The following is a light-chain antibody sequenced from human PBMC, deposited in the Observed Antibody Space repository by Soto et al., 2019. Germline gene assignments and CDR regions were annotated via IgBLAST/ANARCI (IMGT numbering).Light chain of an antibody. CDR2: GAS. CDR3: QQYGSSPYT. J-gene: IGKJ2*01. Sequence: EILVTQSPDTLSLSPGERATLSCRASQSVRNSYLAWYQQKPGQAPRLLIYGASGRASGIPERFSRSGSGTDFTLTISRLEPDDFAVYYCQQYGSSPYTFGQGTKLEI. V-gene: IGKV3-20*01. CDR1: QSVRNSY.